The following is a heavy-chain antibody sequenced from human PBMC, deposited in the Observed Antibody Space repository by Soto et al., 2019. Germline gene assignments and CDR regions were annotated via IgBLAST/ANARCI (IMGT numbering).Heavy chain of an antibody. CDR2: ISYSGAT. D-gene: IGHD3-16*01. CDR3: ATSPRFAFDF. V-gene: IGHV4-61*01. J-gene: IGHJ3*01. Sequence: QVQLQESGPGLVKPSETLSLTCSVSGGSVSGDQNYWSWIRQSPGKGLEWNGFISYSGATIYNPSLKSRLTISVDRSKNQFSLRLSSVTASDTALYYCATSPRFAFDFWGQGTTVIVSS. CDR1: GGSVSGDQNY.